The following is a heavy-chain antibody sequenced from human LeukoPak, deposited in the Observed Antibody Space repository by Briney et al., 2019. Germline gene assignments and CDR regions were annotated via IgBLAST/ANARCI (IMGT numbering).Heavy chain of an antibody. CDR2: ISSSSSTI. CDR3: ARFYGDDSSGYFDY. J-gene: IGHJ4*02. D-gene: IGHD4-23*01. V-gene: IGHV3-48*01. Sequence: GGSLRLSCAASGFIFSSYSMNWVRQAPGKGLEWVSYISSSSSTIYYADSVKGRFTISRENSKNTVYLQMNSLRAEDTAVYYCARFYGDDSSGYFDYWGQGTLVSVSS. CDR1: GFIFSSYS.